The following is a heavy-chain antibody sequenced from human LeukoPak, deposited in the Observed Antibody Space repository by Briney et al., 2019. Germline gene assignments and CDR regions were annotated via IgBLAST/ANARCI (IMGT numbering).Heavy chain of an antibody. D-gene: IGHD6-6*01. Sequence: GGSLRLSCAASGLTFSSYAMSWVRQAPGKGLECVGFIQSKTDGGTTDSAAPVKGRFTVSRDDSKNTLYLQMNSLKTEDTAVYYCTTWSSQFDYWGQGTLVTVSS. CDR3: TTWSSQFDY. V-gene: IGHV3-15*01. J-gene: IGHJ4*02. CDR2: IQSKTDGGTT. CDR1: GLTFSSYA.